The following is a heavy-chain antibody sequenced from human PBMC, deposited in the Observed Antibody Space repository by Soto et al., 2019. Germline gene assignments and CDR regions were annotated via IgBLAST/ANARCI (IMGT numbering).Heavy chain of an antibody. V-gene: IGHV1-2*02. CDR1: GYTFTDYH. Sequence: ASVKVSCKASGYTFTDYHIHWVRQAPGQGLEFMGWINANNGGAGSAQQFQGRVTVTRDTSITTVYMELSNLRSDDTAVYYCAREGGSETLQPSSRWFDTWGQGNLVTVSS. CDR2: INANNGGA. CDR3: AREGGSETLQPSSRWFDT. J-gene: IGHJ5*02. D-gene: IGHD6-25*01.